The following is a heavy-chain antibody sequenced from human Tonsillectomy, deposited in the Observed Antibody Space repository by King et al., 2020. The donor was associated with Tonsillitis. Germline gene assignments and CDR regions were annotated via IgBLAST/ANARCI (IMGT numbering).Heavy chain of an antibody. J-gene: IGHJ3*02. D-gene: IGHD2-2*01. CDR3: ASLWEIVVVPAANNDAFDI. CDR1: GGSFSGYY. Sequence: VQLQQWGAGLLKPSETLSLTCAVSGGSFSGYYWSWIRQPPGKGLEWIGEINHSGSTNYNPSLKSRVTISVDTSKNQFSLKLSSVTAADTAVYYCASLWEIVVVPAANNDAFDIWGQGTMVTVSS. CDR2: INHSGST. V-gene: IGHV4-34*01.